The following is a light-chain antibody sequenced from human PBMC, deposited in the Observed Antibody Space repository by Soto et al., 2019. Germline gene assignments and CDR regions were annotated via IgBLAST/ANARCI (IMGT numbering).Light chain of an antibody. CDR2: AAS. Sequence: EIVLTQSPGTLSLSPGERATLSCRASQRVASNYLAWYQQKPGQAPRLLLYAASRATGIPDRFSGSGSGTDFTLTISRLEPEDFAVYYCQQFGSSPFTFGGGTKVEI. CDR1: QRVASNY. V-gene: IGKV3-20*01. CDR3: QQFGSSPFT. J-gene: IGKJ4*01.